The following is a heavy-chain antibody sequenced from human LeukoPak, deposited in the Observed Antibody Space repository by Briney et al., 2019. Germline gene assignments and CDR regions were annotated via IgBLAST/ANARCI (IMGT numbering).Heavy chain of an antibody. D-gene: IGHD6-19*01. V-gene: IGHV1-2*02. J-gene: IGHJ3*02. Sequence: SVKVSCKTSGYTFTGYYMHWVRLAPGQGLEWMGWINPVNDATNYALQFQGRVTMSTDTSISTVFMELRSLRSDDTAVYYCARFGLGKHIEVAGISFDIWGQGAMVTVSS. CDR1: GYTFTGYY. CDR2: INPVNDAT. CDR3: ARFGLGKHIEVAGISFDI.